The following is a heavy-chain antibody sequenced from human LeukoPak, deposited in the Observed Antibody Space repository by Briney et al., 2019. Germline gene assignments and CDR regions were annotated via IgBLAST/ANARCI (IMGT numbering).Heavy chain of an antibody. CDR3: ALDLYSSSWYPFGYFDY. Sequence: ASVKVSCKASGYTFTGYYMHWVRQAPGQGLEWMGWINPNSGGTNYAQKFQGRVTMTRDTSTSTVYMELSSLRSEDTAVYYCALDLYSSSWYPFGYFDYWGQGTLVTVSS. V-gene: IGHV1-2*02. D-gene: IGHD6-13*01. J-gene: IGHJ4*02. CDR1: GYTFTGYY. CDR2: INPNSGGT.